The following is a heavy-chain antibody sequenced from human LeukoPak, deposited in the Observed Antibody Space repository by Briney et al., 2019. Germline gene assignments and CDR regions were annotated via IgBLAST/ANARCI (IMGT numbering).Heavy chain of an antibody. CDR2: ISSSGSTI. Sequence: PGGSLRLSCAASGFTFSDYYMSWIRQAPGEGLEWVSYISSSGSTIYYADSVKGRFTISRDNAKKSLYLQMNSLRAEDTAVYYCARAGSGRSPDWFDPWGQGTLVTVSS. CDR3: ARAGSGRSPDWFDP. J-gene: IGHJ5*02. CDR1: GFTFSDYY. V-gene: IGHV3-11*04. D-gene: IGHD1-26*01.